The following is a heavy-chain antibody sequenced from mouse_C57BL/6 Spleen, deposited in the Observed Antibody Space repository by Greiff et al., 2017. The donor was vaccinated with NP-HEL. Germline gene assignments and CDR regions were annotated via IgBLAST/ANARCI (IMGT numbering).Heavy chain of an antibody. D-gene: IGHD2-3*01. Sequence: VKLQQPGAELVKPGASVKLSCKASGYTFTSYWMHWVKQRPGQGLEWIGMIHPNSGSTNYNEKFKSKATLTVDKSSSTAYMQLSSLTSEDSAVYYCARWDGYYVVAYWGQGTLVTVSA. CDR2: IHPNSGST. V-gene: IGHV1-64*01. CDR1: GYTFTSYW. CDR3: ARWDGYYVVAY. J-gene: IGHJ3*01.